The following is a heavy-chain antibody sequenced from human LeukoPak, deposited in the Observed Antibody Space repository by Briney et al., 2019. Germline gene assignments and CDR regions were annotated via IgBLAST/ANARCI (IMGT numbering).Heavy chain of an antibody. J-gene: IGHJ4*02. CDR2: VKSKTDGGTT. V-gene: IGHV3-15*01. Sequence: GGSLRLSCAASGFTFSKAWMSWVRQAPGKGLEWVGRVKSKTDGGTTDYAAPVKGRFSISRDDSKNTLYLQMNSLKTEDTAVYYCTDPSGEVESWGQGTLVTVSS. D-gene: IGHD1-26*01. CDR3: TDPSGEVES. CDR1: GFTFSKAW.